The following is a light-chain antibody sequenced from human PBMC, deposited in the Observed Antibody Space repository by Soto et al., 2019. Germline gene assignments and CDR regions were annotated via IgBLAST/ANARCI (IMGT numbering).Light chain of an antibody. CDR2: KAS. V-gene: IGKV1-5*03. Sequence: DIQMTQSPFTLSASEGDRVTITCRASQSIDDWLAWYQQKPGKAPKLLIYKASSLQSGVPSRFSGSGSGTEFALTISSLQPDDFATYFCQQYSSQSTFGQGTKLEIK. CDR3: QQYSSQST. CDR1: QSIDDW. J-gene: IGKJ2*01.